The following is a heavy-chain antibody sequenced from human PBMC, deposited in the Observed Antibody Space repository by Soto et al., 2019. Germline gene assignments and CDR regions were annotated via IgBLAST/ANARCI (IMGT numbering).Heavy chain of an antibody. V-gene: IGHV3-72*01. CDR1: GFTFSDHY. J-gene: IGHJ4*02. Sequence: EVQLVESGGGLVQSGGSLRLSCAVSGFTFSDHYMDWIRQIPGSGLEWIVRTRNKANGYSTEYAASVRGRFTVSRDDSRSSLNLQMDSLRVEDTAVYYCVRATPYVGFDSWGQGALVTVSS. CDR3: VRATPYVGFDS. CDR2: TRNKANGYST. D-gene: IGHD3-16*01.